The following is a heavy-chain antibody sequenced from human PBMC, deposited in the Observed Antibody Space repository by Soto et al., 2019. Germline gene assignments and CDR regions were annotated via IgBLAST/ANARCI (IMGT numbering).Heavy chain of an antibody. CDR2: ISYDGTNN. D-gene: IGHD2-15*01. CDR1: GFTFSSYG. V-gene: IGHV3-30*18. CDR3: AKGDCSGGSCYFSAFDI. J-gene: IGHJ3*02. Sequence: QVQLVESGGGVVQPGRSLRLSCAASGFTFSSYGMHWVRQAPGKGLEWVAVISYDGTNNYYTESVKGRFTISRDNSKNTLFLQMNRLRAEDTAVYFCAKGDCSGGSCYFSAFDIWGQGTMVTGSS.